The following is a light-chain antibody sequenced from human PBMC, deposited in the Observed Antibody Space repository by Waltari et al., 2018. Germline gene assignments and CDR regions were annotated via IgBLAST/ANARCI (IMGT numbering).Light chain of an antibody. CDR1: QSVSSN. J-gene: IGKJ5*01. Sequence: EIVMTQSPATLSVSPGERATLSCRASQSVSSNLAWYQQKPGQAPRLLIYDVSNRATDIPARFSGSGSGTDFTLTISSLEPEDFAVYYCQQRDNWPSITFGQGTRLEIK. V-gene: IGKV3-11*01. CDR2: DVS. CDR3: QQRDNWPSIT.